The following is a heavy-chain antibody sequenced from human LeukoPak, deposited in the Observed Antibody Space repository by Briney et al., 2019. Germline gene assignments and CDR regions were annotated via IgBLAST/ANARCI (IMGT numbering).Heavy chain of an antibody. J-gene: IGHJ4*02. V-gene: IGHV3-23*01. D-gene: IGHD5-18*01. Sequence: GASLRLSCAASGFTFSSYGMSWVRQAPGKGLEWVSSITSSGVSTYYADSVKGRFTISRDNSKNTLFLQMNSLRAEDTAVYHCARCGYSYGCDYWGQGTLVTVSS. CDR2: ITSSGVST. CDR3: ARCGYSYGCDY. CDR1: GFTFSSYG.